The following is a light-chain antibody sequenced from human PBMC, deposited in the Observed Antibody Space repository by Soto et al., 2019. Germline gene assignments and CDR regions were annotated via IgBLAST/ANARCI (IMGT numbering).Light chain of an antibody. CDR3: HQYNSYPWT. J-gene: IGKJ1*01. CDR1: QSINSW. Sequence: DIQMTQSPSTLSASIGDRVTITCRASQSINSWLAWYQQKPGKAPKLLIYKASSLESGVPSRFSGSGSGTEFTLTISSLQPDDFTTYYCHQYNSYPWTFGLGTKVEIK. CDR2: KAS. V-gene: IGKV1-5*03.